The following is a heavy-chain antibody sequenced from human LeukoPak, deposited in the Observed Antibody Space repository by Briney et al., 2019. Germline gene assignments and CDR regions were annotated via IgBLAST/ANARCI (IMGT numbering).Heavy chain of an antibody. D-gene: IGHD2-2*01. V-gene: IGHV4-39*01. CDR1: GGSISSSSYY. CDR3: ARSLGNLGVPAAQAHYYYYYYMDV. Sequence: PSETLSLTCTVSGGSISSSSYYWGWIRQPPGKGLEWIGSIYYSGSTYYNPSLKSRVTISVDTSKNQFSLKLSSVTAADTAVYYCARSLGNLGVPAAQAHYYYYYYMDVWGKGTTVTVSS. CDR2: IYYSGST. J-gene: IGHJ6*03.